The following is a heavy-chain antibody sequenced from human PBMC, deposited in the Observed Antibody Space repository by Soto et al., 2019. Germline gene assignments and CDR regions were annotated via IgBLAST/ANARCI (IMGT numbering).Heavy chain of an antibody. Sequence: GGSLRLSCAASGFTFSSYAMSWVRQAPGKGLEWVSAISGSGGSTYYADSVKGRFTISRDNSKNTLYLQMNSLRAEDTAVYYCANFALSLTSNYDIPVYMDVWGKGTTVTVSS. D-gene: IGHD3-9*01. CDR1: GFTFSSYA. J-gene: IGHJ6*03. V-gene: IGHV3-23*01. CDR3: ANFALSLTSNYDIPVYMDV. CDR2: ISGSGGST.